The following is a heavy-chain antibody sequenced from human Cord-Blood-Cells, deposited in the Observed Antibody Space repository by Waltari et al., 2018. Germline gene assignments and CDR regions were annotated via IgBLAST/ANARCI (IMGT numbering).Heavy chain of an antibody. V-gene: IGHV3-53*01. D-gene: IGHD3-22*01. CDR2: IYSGGST. J-gene: IGHJ4*02. CDR3: ARTHYYYDSSGYYFDY. CDR1: GFTVSSNY. Sequence: EVQLLESGGGLIQPGGSLRLSCAASGFTVSSNYMSWVRQAPGKGLEWVSVIYSGGSTYYADSVKGRFTISRDNSKNTLYLQMNSLRAEDTAVYYCARTHYYYDSSGYYFDYWGQGTLVTVSS.